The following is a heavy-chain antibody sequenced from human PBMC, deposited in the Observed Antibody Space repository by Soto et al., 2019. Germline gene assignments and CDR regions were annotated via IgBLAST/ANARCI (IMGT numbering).Heavy chain of an antibody. V-gene: IGHV3-23*01. J-gene: IGHJ4*02. D-gene: IGHD3-22*01. CDR3: AKDAPGSGWLSDY. CDR1: GFTFRIYA. Sequence: EVQLLESGGGVIQPGGSLRLSCAASGFTFRIYAMSWVRQAPGKGLEWVSTISGNGGTSYEDFVRGGFTISRENSKNKLYLQMNSLRAEDTAVYFCAKDAPGSGWLSDYWGQGTLVTVSS. CDR2: ISGNGGT.